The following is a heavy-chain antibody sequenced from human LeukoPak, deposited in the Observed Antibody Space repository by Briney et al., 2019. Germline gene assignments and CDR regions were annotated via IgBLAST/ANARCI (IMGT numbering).Heavy chain of an antibody. CDR2: TYFRSKWFN. CDR3: VGQNDGYLTR. D-gene: IGHD5-24*01. Sequence: SQTLSLTCAISGDSVSSNSVAWIWIRQSPSRGLEWLGRTYFRSKWFNDYAVSVKSRITINPDTSKNQLSLQLNSVTPEDTAVYYCVGQNDGYLTRWGQGTLVTVSS. V-gene: IGHV6-1*01. CDR1: GDSVSSNSVA. J-gene: IGHJ4*02.